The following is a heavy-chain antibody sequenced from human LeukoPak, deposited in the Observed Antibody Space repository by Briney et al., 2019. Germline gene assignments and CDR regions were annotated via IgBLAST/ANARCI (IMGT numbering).Heavy chain of an antibody. CDR1: GGSISSSSYY. CDR3: ARVRRNYDFWSGYYSFDY. D-gene: IGHD3-3*01. Sequence: SETLSLTCTVSGGSISSSSYYWGWIRQPPGKGMEGIGSIYYSGSTYYNPSLKSRVTISVDTSKNQFSLKLSSVTAADTAVYYCARVRRNYDFWSGYYSFDYWGQGTLVTVSS. CDR2: IYYSGST. V-gene: IGHV4-39*07. J-gene: IGHJ4*02.